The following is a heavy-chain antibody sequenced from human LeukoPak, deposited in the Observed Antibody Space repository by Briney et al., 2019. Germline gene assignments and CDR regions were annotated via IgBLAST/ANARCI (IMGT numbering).Heavy chain of an antibody. D-gene: IGHD6-13*01. J-gene: IGHJ1*01. CDR2: IYSGGST. CDR3: ARGPTYSSSWSSQH. CDR1: GFTFTTYW. Sequence: GESLRLSCAASGFTFTTYWMSWVRQAPGKGLEWVSVIYSGGSTYYADSVKGRFTISRGNSKNTLYLQMNSLRAEDTAVYYCARGPTYSSSWSSQHWGQGTLVTVSS. V-gene: IGHV3-53*01.